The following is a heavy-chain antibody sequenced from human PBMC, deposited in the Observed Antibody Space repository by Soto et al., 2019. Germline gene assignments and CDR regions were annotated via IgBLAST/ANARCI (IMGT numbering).Heavy chain of an antibody. CDR3: AREKVRGVINDYYGMDV. D-gene: IGHD3-10*01. J-gene: IGHJ6*02. CDR2: IIPMFGAT. CDR1: VGSFSSYG. Sequence: SVKVSCKACVGSFSSYGSCLVRQAPGEGREWMGGIIPMFGATNHAQQFQGRVTITADESTSTAYMELSSLRSEDTAVYYCAREKVRGVINDYYGMDVWGQGTTVTVSS. V-gene: IGHV1-69*13.